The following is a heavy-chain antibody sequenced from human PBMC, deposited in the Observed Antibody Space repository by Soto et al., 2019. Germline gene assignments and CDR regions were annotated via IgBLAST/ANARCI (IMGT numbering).Heavy chain of an antibody. CDR1: GFTVSSNY. V-gene: IGHV3-66*01. CDR2: IYSGGTT. D-gene: IGHD3-22*01. CDR3: ARASRNYYDSSGYLYYFDY. J-gene: IGHJ4*02. Sequence: GGSLRLSCAASGFTVSSNYMSWVRQAPGKGLEWVSVIYSGGTTYYADSVKGRFTISRDNSKNTLYLQMNSLRAEDTAVYYCARASRNYYDSSGYLYYFDYWGQGTLVTVSS.